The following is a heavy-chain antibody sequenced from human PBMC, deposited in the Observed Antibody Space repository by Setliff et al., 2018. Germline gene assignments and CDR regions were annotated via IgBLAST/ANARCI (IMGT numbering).Heavy chain of an antibody. CDR1: GYTFTSYD. D-gene: IGHD1-7*01. Sequence: GASVKVSCKSSGYTFTSYDINWVRQATGQGLEWMGWMNPNSGNTGYAQKFQGRATMTRNTSISTAYMELSSLRSEDTAVYYCARRDNWNYVLRSWGQGTLVTAPQ. CDR2: MNPNSGNT. V-gene: IGHV1-8*02. CDR3: ARRDNWNYVLRS. J-gene: IGHJ4*02.